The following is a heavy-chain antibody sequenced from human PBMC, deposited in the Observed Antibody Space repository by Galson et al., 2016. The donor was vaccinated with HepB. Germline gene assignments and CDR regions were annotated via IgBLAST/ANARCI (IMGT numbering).Heavy chain of an antibody. J-gene: IGHJ4*02. CDR3: ARDEDDPSYTIDF. V-gene: IGHV3-30-3*01. Sequence: QAPGKGLEWVAVISYDGNKKYYAASVNGRFTIARDNSENTLYLQMHSLRAEDTAVYYCARDEDDPSYTIDFWGQGTLVSVSS. D-gene: IGHD3-10*01. CDR2: ISYDGNKK.